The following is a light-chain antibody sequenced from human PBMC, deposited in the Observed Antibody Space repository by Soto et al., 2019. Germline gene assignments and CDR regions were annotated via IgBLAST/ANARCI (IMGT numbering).Light chain of an antibody. CDR3: QQYNNWPSAGVMYT. J-gene: IGKJ2*01. V-gene: IGKV3-15*01. Sequence: EIVMTQSPATLSVSPGERATLSCRASQSVRSNLAWYQQKPGQAPRLLIYGASTRATGIPARFSGSGSGTEFTLTIRSLQSEDFAVYYCQQYNNWPSAGVMYTFGQGTKLEIK. CDR2: GAS. CDR1: QSVRSN.